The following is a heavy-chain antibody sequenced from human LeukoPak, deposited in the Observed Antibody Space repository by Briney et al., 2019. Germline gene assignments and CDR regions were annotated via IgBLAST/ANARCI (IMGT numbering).Heavy chain of an antibody. J-gene: IGHJ4*02. CDR3: AREGSSASGPPDY. V-gene: IGHV1-46*01. CDR2: INPTGGSA. Sequence: ASVKVSCKASGYTFTSYYMYWVRQAPGQGLEWMGIINPTGGSARLAQKFQGRVTMTRDTSTSTVYMELSSLRPDDTAVYYCAREGSSASGPPDYWGQGTLVTVSS. CDR1: GYTFTSYY. D-gene: IGHD3-10*01.